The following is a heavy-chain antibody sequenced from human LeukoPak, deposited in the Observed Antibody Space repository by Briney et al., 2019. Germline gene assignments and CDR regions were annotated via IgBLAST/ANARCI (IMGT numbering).Heavy chain of an antibody. D-gene: IGHD6-19*01. J-gene: IGHJ4*02. Sequence: GGSLRLSCAASGFSVSASYMSWVRQAPGKGLESVSVIYSEGATYFSGFVKGRFSISRDNSKTTMSLQMNSLRAKDTAVYFCVRDSTISGWYELGYWGQGTLVTVSS. CDR1: GFSVSASY. V-gene: IGHV3-53*01. CDR3: VRDSTISGWYELGY. CDR2: IYSEGAT.